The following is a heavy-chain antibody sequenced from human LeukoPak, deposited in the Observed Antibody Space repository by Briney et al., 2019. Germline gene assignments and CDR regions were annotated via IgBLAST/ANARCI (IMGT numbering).Heavy chain of an antibody. J-gene: IGHJ1*01. CDR1: GFTFRDAW. Sequence: GGSLRLSCAASGFTFRDAWMTWVRQAPGKGLEWVGRIRSKTDGATTDYAVSVQGRFTISRDDSKNTLYLQMSSLKTEDTAVYYCAKHIYGVVSIQQWGQGTLVTASS. CDR3: AKHIYGVVSIQQ. CDR2: IRSKTDGATT. D-gene: IGHD3-3*01. V-gene: IGHV3-15*01.